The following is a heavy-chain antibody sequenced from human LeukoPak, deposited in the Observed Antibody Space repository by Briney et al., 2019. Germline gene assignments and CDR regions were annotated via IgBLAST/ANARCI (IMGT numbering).Heavy chain of an antibody. CDR3: AASLRFLEWLYDY. CDR2: INPNSGGT. CDR1: GYTFTGYY. V-gene: IGHV1-2*02. Sequence: ASVKVSCKASGYTFTGYYMHWVRQAPGQGLEWMGWINPNSGGTNYAQKFQGRVTMTRDTSISTDYMELSRLRSDDTAVYYCAASLRFLEWLYDYWGQGTLVTVSS. J-gene: IGHJ4*02. D-gene: IGHD3-3*01.